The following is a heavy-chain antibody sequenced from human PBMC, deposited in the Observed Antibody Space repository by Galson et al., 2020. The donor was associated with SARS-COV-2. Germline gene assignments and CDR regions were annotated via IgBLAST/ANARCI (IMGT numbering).Heavy chain of an antibody. V-gene: IGHV1-2*04. CDR3: ARYPLWGIAAAGTDFYYYGMVV. CDR1: GYTFTGYY. J-gene: IGHJ6*02. D-gene: IGHD6-13*01. Sequence: ASVKVSCKASGYTFTGYYMHWVRQAPGQGLEWMGWIKPNSGGTNYAQKFQGWVTMTRDTSISTAYMELSRLRSDDTAVYYCARYPLWGIAAAGTDFYYYGMVVWGQGTTVTVSS. CDR2: IKPNSGGT.